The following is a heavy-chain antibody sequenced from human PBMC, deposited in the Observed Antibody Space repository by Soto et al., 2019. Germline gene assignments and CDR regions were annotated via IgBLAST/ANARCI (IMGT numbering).Heavy chain of an antibody. CDR3: ARDKEYRTSTNLLGP. V-gene: IGHV1-69*13. Sequence: SVKVSCKASGGTFSSYAISWVRQAPGQGLEWMGGIIPIFGTANYAQKFQGRVTITADESTSTAYMELSSLRSEDTAVYYCARDKEYRTSTNLLGPWGKGSLVTVSS. J-gene: IGHJ5*02. D-gene: IGHD6-6*01. CDR1: GGTFSSYA. CDR2: IIPIFGTA.